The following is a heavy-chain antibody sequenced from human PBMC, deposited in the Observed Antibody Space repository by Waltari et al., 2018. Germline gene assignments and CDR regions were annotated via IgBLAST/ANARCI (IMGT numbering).Heavy chain of an antibody. J-gene: IGHJ4*02. CDR2: IYGNSAST. D-gene: IGHD4-4*01. Sequence: QVQLQESGPGLVKPSETLSLTCAVSGGSISDSFYWNWIRQPPGKGLEWLVNIYGNSASTYYNSSLKGRVTISKDTAKNQFVLKLSSVTAADTAVYYCARDRNSNYYFDYWGQGVLVIVSS. V-gene: IGHV4-39*07. CDR3: ARDRNSNYYFDY. CDR1: GGSISDSFY.